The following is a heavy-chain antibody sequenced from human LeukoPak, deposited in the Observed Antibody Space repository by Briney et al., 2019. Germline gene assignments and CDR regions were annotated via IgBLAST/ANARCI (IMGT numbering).Heavy chain of an antibody. D-gene: IGHD3-22*01. Sequence: PSQTLSLTCTVSGGSINSGDYYWSWIRQPPGKGLEWIACISYSGSTKYNPSLKSRVTISVDTSKNQLSLKLSSVTAADTAVYYCAREPGFDSSGYLNWFDPWGQGTLVTVSS. CDR3: AREPGFDSSGYLNWFDP. CDR1: GGSINSGDYY. CDR2: ISYSGST. J-gene: IGHJ5*02. V-gene: IGHV4-61*08.